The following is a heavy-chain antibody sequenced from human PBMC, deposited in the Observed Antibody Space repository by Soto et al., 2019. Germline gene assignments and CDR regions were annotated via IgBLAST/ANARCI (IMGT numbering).Heavy chain of an antibody. CDR2: IYHDGSYT. CDR3: ARVPLRGYSYGVTYYYYGMDV. CDR1: VFILKMYW. J-gene: IGHJ6*01. D-gene: IGHD5-18*01. Sequence: PWGSPLVSCASSVFILKMYWMPWVRQSPGRGLVPPSRIYHDGSYTDYADSVKGRFTISRDNSKNTLYLQMNSLRAEDTAVYYCARVPLRGYSYGVTYYYYGMDVWGQGTTVTVSS. V-gene: IGHV3-74*01.